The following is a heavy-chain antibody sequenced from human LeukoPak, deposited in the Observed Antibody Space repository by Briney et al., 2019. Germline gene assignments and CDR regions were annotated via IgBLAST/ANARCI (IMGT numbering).Heavy chain of an antibody. CDR3: ARAGSYYDSSGYYYEVADY. CDR2: IYYSGST. D-gene: IGHD3-22*01. Sequence: SEALSLTCTVSGGSISSGGYYWSWIRQHPGKGLEWIGYIYYSGSTYYNPSLKSRVTISVDTSKNQFSLKLSSVTAADTAVYYCARAGSYYDSSGYYYEVADYWGQGTLVTVSS. CDR1: GGSISSGGYY. J-gene: IGHJ4*02. V-gene: IGHV4-31*03.